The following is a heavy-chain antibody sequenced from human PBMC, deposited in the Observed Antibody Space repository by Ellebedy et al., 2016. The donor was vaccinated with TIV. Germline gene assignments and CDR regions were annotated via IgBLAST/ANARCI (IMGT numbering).Heavy chain of an antibody. V-gene: IGHV1-69*13. J-gene: IGHJ3*02. CDR2: IIPIFGTA. CDR3: AKSQAAFDI. CDR1: GYTFTSYG. Sequence: SVKVSXXASGYTFTSYGISWVRQAPGQGLEWMGGIIPIFGTANYAQKFQGRVTITADESTSTAYMELSSLRSEDTAVYYCAKSQAAFDIWGQGTMVTVSS.